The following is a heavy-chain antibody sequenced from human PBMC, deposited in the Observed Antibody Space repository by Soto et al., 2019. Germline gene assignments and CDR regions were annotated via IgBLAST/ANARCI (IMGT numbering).Heavy chain of an antibody. J-gene: IGHJ3*02. D-gene: IGHD3-9*01. CDR1: GGSFSGYY. Sequence: SETLSLTCAVYGGSFSGYYWSWIRQPPGKGLEWIGETNHSGSTNYNPSLKSRVTISVDTSKNQFSLKLSSVTAADTAVYYCARVRLRYFDWLLAAFDIWGQGTMVTVSS. CDR3: ARVRLRYFDWLLAAFDI. CDR2: TNHSGST. V-gene: IGHV4-34*01.